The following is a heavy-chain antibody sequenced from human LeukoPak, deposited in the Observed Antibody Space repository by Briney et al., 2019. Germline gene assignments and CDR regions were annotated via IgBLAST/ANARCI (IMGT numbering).Heavy chain of an antibody. D-gene: IGHD2-2*02. CDR3: AREGYCSSTCCYTEESRRYYYYYMDV. V-gene: IGHV6-1*01. Sequence: SQTLSLTYAISGDSVSSNSAAWNWLRQSPSRGLEWLGRTYYRSKWYNDYAVSVKSRITINPDTSKNQFSPQLNSVTPEDTAVYYCAREGYCSSTCCYTEESRRYYYYYMDVWGKGTTVTVSS. J-gene: IGHJ6*03. CDR2: TYYRSKWYN. CDR1: GDSVSSNSAA.